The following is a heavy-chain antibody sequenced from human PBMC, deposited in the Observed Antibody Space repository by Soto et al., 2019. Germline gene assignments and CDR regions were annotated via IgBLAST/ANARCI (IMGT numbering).Heavy chain of an antibody. V-gene: IGHV3-11*01. CDR2: ISSSGSTI. Sequence: QVQLVESGGGLVKPGGSLRLSCAASGFTFSDYYMSWIRQAPGKGLEWVSYISSSGSTIYYADSVKGRVTISRDNAKNSLYRKMTSLRAEDTAVYYCARGFSGSYYVKRYFDLWGRGTLVTVSS. D-gene: IGHD1-26*01. CDR1: GFTFSDYY. CDR3: ARGFSGSYYVKRYFDL. J-gene: IGHJ2*01.